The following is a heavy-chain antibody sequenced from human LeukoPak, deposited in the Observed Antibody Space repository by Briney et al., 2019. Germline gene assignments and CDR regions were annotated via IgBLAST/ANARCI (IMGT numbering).Heavy chain of an antibody. J-gene: IGHJ4*02. CDR1: GYTFTGYY. CDR2: SNPNSGGT. D-gene: IGHD3-22*01. CDR3: ARDSGGSYYDSSGYCDY. V-gene: IGHV1-2*02. Sequence: ASVKVSCKASGYTFTGYYMHWVRQAPGQGLEWMGWSNPNSGGTNYAQKFQGRVTMTRDTSISTAYMELSRLRSDDTAVYYCARDSGGSYYDSSGYCDYWGQGTLVTVSS.